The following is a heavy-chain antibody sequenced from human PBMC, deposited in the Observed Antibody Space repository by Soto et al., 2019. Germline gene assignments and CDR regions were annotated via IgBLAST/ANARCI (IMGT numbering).Heavy chain of an antibody. V-gene: IGHV4-38-2*02. J-gene: IGHJ6*02. CDR1: DYSISSGYY. D-gene: IGHD3-22*01. CDR3: ARDHDASGSYHYSLDV. Sequence: SETLSLTCAVSDYSISSGYYWGWIRQPPGKGPLWIGSIYHTGNTYYHPSLRSRVTISVDTSKNQISLKLTSVTAADTAVYYCARDHDASGSYHYSLDVWGQGNTVTVS. CDR2: IYHTGNT.